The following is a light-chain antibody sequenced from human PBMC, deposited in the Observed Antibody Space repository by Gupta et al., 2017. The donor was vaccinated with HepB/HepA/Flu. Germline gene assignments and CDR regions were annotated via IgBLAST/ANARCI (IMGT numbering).Light chain of an antibody. Sequence: EIVLTQSPDTLSLSPGERATLSCRTSQSVGSNFLAWYQQKPGQAPRLLISVASSRATGIPDRFSGSGSGTDFTLTISGLEPEDFAVYYCQQCATSPLTFGGGTKVEMK. V-gene: IGKV3-20*01. J-gene: IGKJ4*01. CDR1: QSVGSNF. CDR2: VAS. CDR3: QQCATSPLT.